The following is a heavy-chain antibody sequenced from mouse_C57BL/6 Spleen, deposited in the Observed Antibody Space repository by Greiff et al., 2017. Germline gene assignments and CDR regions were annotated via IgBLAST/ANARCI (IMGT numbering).Heavy chain of an antibody. Sequence: VQLQQSGPELVKPGASVKISCKASGYTFTDYYMNWVKQSHGQSLEWIGDINPNNGGTSYNQKFKGKATLTVDKSSSTAYMALRSLTSEDSAVYYCARSLYYAMDYWGQETSVTVSS. CDR1: GYTFTDYY. J-gene: IGHJ4*01. CDR3: ARSLYYAMDY. CDR2: INPNNGGT. V-gene: IGHV1-26*01.